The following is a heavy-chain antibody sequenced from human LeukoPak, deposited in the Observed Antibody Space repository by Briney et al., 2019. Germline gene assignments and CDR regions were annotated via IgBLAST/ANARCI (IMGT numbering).Heavy chain of an antibody. CDR1: GFTFSSYA. CDR3: AKWRSSGSGTCDY. D-gene: IGHD3-10*01. V-gene: IGHV3-23*01. CDR2: ISGSGVST. J-gene: IGHJ4*02. Sequence: PGGSLRLSCAASGFTFSSYAMSWVRQAPGKGLEWVSAISGSGVSTYYADSVKGRVTISRDNSKNTLYRQMNRLRAEDTAVYYCAKWRSSGSGTCDYWGQGTLVTVSS.